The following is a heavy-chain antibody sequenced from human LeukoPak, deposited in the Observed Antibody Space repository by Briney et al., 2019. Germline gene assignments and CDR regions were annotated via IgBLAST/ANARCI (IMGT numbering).Heavy chain of an antibody. Sequence: PSETLSLTCTVSGGSISSGGYYWSWIRQHPGKGLEWIGYIYYSGSTYYNPSLKSRVTISVDTSKNQFSLKLSSVTAADTAVYYCARERRAHGGNFDVWGQGTVVTVSS. CDR1: GGSISSGGYY. CDR2: IYYSGST. CDR3: ARERRAHGGNFDV. V-gene: IGHV4-31*03. J-gene: IGHJ3*01. D-gene: IGHD4-23*01.